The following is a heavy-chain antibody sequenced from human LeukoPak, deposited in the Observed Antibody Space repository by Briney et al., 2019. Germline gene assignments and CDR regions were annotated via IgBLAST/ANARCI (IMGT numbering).Heavy chain of an antibody. D-gene: IGHD3-10*01. J-gene: IGHJ6*02. Sequence: PGGSLRLSCAASGFTFSSYWMSWVRQAPGKGLEWVANIKQDGSEKYYVDSVKGRFTISRDNAKNSLYLQMNSLRAEDTAVYYCARDHGWYGSGSYYNVYYYGMDVWGQGTTVTVSS. V-gene: IGHV3-7*01. CDR3: ARDHGWYGSGSYYNVYYYGMDV. CDR1: GFTFSSYW. CDR2: IKQDGSEK.